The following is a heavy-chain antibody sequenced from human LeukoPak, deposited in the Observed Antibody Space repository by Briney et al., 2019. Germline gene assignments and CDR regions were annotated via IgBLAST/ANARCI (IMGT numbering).Heavy chain of an antibody. Sequence: SETLSLTCTVSGGSIGTCYWSWIRQPPGKGLEWIGYVYYNGNTNYNPSLKSRVTISVDTSKNQFSLKLNSVTAADTAVYFCARRIAVTARYYFDFWGQGTLVTVSS. CDR1: GGSIGTCY. CDR2: VYYNGNT. CDR3: ARRIAVTARYYFDF. D-gene: IGHD6-19*01. V-gene: IGHV4-59*08. J-gene: IGHJ4*02.